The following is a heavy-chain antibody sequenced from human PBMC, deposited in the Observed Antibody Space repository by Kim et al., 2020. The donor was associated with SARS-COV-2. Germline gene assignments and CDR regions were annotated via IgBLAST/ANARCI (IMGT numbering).Heavy chain of an antibody. CDR1: GFTFSSYG. CDR2: ISYDGSNK. V-gene: IGHV3-33*05. J-gene: IGHJ4*02. Sequence: GGSLRLSCAASGFTFSSYGMHWVRQAPGKGLEWVAVISYDGSNKYYADSVKGRFTISRDNSKNTLYLQMNSLRAEDTPVYYCAKASVGYGDYWGQGTLVTVSS. CDR3: AKASVGYGDY. D-gene: IGHD5-12*01.